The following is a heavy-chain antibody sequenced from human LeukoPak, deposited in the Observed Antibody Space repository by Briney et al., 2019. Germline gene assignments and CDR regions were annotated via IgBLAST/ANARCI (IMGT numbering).Heavy chain of an antibody. CDR1: GYTFTGYY. Sequence: GASVKVSCKASGYTFTGYYMHWVQQAPGKGLEWMGLVDPEDGETIYAEKFQGRVTITADTSTDTAYMELSSLRSEDTAVYYCATRGETAAFDIWGQGTMVTVSS. CDR2: VDPEDGET. J-gene: IGHJ3*02. D-gene: IGHD3-16*01. CDR3: ATRGETAAFDI. V-gene: IGHV1-69-2*01.